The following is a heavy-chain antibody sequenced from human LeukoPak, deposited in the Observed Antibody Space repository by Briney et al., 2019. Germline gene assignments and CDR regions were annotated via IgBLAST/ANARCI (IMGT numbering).Heavy chain of an antibody. D-gene: IGHD2-2*01. V-gene: IGHV4-4*07. J-gene: IGHJ4*02. CDR3: ARVRCSSTSCPLDY. Sequence: SETLSLTCTVSGGSISSYYWNWIRQPAGKGLEWIGRIYTSGSTNYNPSLKSRVTMSVDTSKNQFSLKLSSVTAADTAVYYCARVRCSSTSCPLDYWGQGSLVTVSS. CDR1: GGSISSYY. CDR2: IYTSGST.